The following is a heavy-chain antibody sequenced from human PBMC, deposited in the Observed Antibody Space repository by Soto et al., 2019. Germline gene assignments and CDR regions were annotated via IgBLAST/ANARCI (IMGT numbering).Heavy chain of an antibody. CDR2: ISYDGSNK. CDR3: AKEGIAAAGTGDFDY. Sequence: GGSLRLSCASSVFTFISYGMHWVRQAPGKGLEWVAVISYDGSNKYYADSVKGRFTISRDNSKNTLYLQMNSLRAEDTAVYYCAKEGIAAAGTGDFDYWGQGTLVTVSS. J-gene: IGHJ4*02. V-gene: IGHV3-30*18. CDR1: VFTFISYG. D-gene: IGHD6-13*01.